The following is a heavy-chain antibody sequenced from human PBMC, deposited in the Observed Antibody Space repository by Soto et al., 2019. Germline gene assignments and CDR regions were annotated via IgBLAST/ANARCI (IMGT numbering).Heavy chain of an antibody. CDR1: GFTFSSYW. Sequence: SLRLYCAASGFTFSSYWMHWVRQAPGQGLVCVSRINSDGSTTNYADSVKGRFTISRDNAKHTLYLQMNSLAVEDTGVYDCARGNIGREPWGQGTRVTVSS. V-gene: IGHV3-74*01. J-gene: IGHJ5*02. CDR2: INSDGSTT. D-gene: IGHD3-16*02. CDR3: ARGNIGREP.